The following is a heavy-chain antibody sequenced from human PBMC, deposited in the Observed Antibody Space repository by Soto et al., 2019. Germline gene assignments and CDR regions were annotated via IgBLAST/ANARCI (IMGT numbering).Heavy chain of an antibody. J-gene: IGHJ4*02. CDR1: GFTFSRYV. CDR2: ISFDGSNN. D-gene: IGHD3-10*01. V-gene: IGHV3-30-3*01. Sequence: GGSLRLSCAASGFTFSRYVMHWVRQAPGKGLEWMAFISFDGSNNYYADSVKGRFTISRDNSKNTLYLQMDSLRVEDTAVYYCARDRGGLAGVWYYFDYWGQGTLVTVSS. CDR3: ARDRGGLAGVWYYFDY.